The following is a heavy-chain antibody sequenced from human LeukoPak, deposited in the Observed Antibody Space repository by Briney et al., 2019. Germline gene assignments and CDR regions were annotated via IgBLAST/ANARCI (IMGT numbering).Heavy chain of an antibody. J-gene: IGHJ4*02. D-gene: IGHD6-19*01. CDR2: ISGGTT. CDR3: SRGSGWLSVY. V-gene: IGHV3-49*03. CDR1: GFTFSDYL. Sequence: GRSLRLSCTASGFTFSDYLMSWFRQAPGKGLEWIGFISGGTTEYAASVKGRFTISRDDSTSIAYLQMNSLTIEDTAVYYCSRGSGWLSVYWGQGTLVTVSS.